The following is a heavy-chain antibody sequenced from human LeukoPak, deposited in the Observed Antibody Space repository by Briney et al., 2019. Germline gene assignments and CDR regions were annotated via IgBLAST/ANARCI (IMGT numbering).Heavy chain of an antibody. CDR3: AKELDYATYGYYFDY. CDR1: GFTLSSYV. D-gene: IGHD4-17*01. CDR2: ISSSGSSI. J-gene: IGHJ4*02. V-gene: IGHV3-48*03. Sequence: PGGSLRLSFVGTGFTLSSYVMNWLRQAPGKGLAWVSYISSSGSSIYYADSVKGRFTISRDNSRNTQYLQMNSLRADDTAVYYCAKELDYATYGYYFDYWSQGTLVTVSS.